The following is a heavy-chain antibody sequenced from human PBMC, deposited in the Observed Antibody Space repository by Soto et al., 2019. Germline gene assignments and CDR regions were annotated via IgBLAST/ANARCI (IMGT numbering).Heavy chain of an antibody. V-gene: IGHV4-59*12. D-gene: IGHD2-15*01. Sequence: PSETLSLTCAVYGGSFSGYYWSWIRQPPGQGLEWIGYIYYSGSTNYNPSLKSRVTISVDTSKSQFSLRLSSVTAADTAVYYCARDLGSTEYFQHWGQGTLVTVSS. CDR3: ARDLGSTEYFQH. CDR1: GGSFSGYY. CDR2: IYYSGST. J-gene: IGHJ1*01.